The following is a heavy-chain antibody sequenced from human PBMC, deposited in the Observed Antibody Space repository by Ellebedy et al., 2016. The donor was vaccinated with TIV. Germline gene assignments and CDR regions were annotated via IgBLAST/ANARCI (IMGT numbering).Heavy chain of an antibody. Sequence: GESLKISCGASGFRFKNYGMHWVRQAPGKGLEWVAVIWYDGSNKKYADSVKGRFTISRDNSNNTLHLQMNGLRAEDTAVYYCARDVSVDYFDSSGYSDYWGQGTLVTVSS. J-gene: IGHJ4*02. CDR3: ARDVSVDYFDSSGYSDY. D-gene: IGHD3-22*01. CDR2: IWYDGSNK. V-gene: IGHV3-33*01. CDR1: GFRFKNYG.